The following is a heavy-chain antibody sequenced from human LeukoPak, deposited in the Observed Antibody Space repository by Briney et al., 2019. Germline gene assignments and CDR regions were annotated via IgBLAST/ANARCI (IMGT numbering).Heavy chain of an antibody. CDR2: IYYSGVT. J-gene: IGHJ6*03. V-gene: IGHV4-59*12. D-gene: IGHD3-9*01. CDR1: GGSISSYY. Sequence: PSETLSLTCTVSGGSISSYYCNWIRQSPGKGLEWIGYIYYSGVTNYNPSLKSRVTISVDTSNNQLSLKLSSVTAADTAVYYCARRRAGILTGYYLVSYYYMDVWGKGTTVTISS. CDR3: ARRRAGILTGYYLVSYYYMDV.